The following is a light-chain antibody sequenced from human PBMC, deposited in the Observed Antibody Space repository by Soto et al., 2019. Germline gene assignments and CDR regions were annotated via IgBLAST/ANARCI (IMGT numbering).Light chain of an antibody. CDR1: IGSNY. J-gene: IGLJ3*02. Sequence: QSVLTQPPSASGTPGQRVTISCSGSIGSNYIYWYQQLLGTAPKLLIYKNNLRPSGVPDRFSGSRSGTSASLAISGLRSDDETDYYCATRDDGRSGDWVFGGGTKVTVL. CDR3: ATRDDGRSGDWV. CDR2: KNN. V-gene: IGLV1-47*01.